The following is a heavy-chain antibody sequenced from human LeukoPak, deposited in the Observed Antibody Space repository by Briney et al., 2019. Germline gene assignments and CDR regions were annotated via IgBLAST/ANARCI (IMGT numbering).Heavy chain of an antibody. CDR1: GFTFSSYG. CDR3: AKDRNYNSGSYPYYFDS. Sequence: GGSLRLSCAASGFTFSSYGMHWVRQAPGKGLEWVAFIRYDGSNKYYADSVKGRFTISRDNSKNMLYLQMNSLRGEDTAVYYCAKDRNYNSGSYPYYFDSWGQGALVTVSS. CDR2: IRYDGSNK. D-gene: IGHD3-10*01. J-gene: IGHJ4*02. V-gene: IGHV3-30*02.